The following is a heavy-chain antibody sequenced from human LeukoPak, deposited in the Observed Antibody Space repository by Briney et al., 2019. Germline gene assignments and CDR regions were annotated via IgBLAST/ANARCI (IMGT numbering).Heavy chain of an antibody. CDR3: ARGADLLDDAFDI. J-gene: IGHJ3*02. CDR1: GGSISNKY. CDR2: IYYSGST. V-gene: IGHV4-59*01. Sequence: KSSETLSLTCTVSGGSISNKYWSWIRQPPGKGLEWIGYIYYSGSTNYNPSLKSRVTILVDTSKNQFSLKLSSVTAADTAVYYCARGADLLDDAFDIWGQGTMVTVSS. D-gene: IGHD2-21*01.